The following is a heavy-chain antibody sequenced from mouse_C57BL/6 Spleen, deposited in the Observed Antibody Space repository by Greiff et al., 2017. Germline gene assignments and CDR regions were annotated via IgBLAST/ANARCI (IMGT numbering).Heavy chain of an antibody. V-gene: IGHV1-82*01. CDR1: GYAFSSSW. CDR3: ARSLYYFDY. CDR2: IYPGDGDT. Sequence: VQGVESGPELVKPGASVKISCKASGYAFSSSWMNWVKQRPGKGLEWIGRIYPGDGDTNYNGKFKGKATLTADKSSSTAYMQLSSLTSEDSAVYFCARSLYYFDYWGQGTTLTVSS. J-gene: IGHJ2*01.